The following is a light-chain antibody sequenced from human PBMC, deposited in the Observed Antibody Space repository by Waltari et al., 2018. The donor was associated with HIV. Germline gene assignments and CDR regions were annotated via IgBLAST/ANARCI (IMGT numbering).Light chain of an antibody. Sequence: SSELTQNPTVSVALGQTVNITCQGDSLRSYYVSWYQQKPGQAPVLVIHGKNNRPAWIPDRFSGSSSGNTASLTVTGAQAEDEADYYCNSRDKTGNHVVFGGGTKLTVL. CDR2: GKN. V-gene: IGLV3-19*01. J-gene: IGLJ2*01. CDR1: SLRSYY. CDR3: NSRDKTGNHVV.